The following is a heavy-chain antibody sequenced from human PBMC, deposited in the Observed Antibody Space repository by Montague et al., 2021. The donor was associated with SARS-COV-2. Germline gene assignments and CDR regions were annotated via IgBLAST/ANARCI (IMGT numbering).Heavy chain of an antibody. D-gene: IGHD3-22*01. J-gene: IGHJ5*02. CDR3: ARGRFYYDSGELGS. CDR2: IYNSGST. Sequence: SETLSLTCTVSGGSISRYSWTWIRQPPGKGLGWIGYIYNSGSTNYNPSLTSRVTMPVDTSKNQFSLKLSSVTAADTAVYYCARGRFYYDSGELGSWGQGTLVTVSS. V-gene: IGHV4-59*12. CDR1: GGSISRYS.